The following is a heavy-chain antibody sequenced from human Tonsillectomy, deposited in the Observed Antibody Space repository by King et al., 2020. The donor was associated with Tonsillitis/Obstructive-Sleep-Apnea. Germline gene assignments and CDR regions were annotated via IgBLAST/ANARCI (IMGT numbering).Heavy chain of an antibody. J-gene: IGHJ4*02. CDR2: IWDDGSNK. CDR3: ASFYGDYGHFDY. D-gene: IGHD4-17*01. V-gene: IGHV3-33*01. Sequence: VQLVESGGVVVQPGRSLRLSCAASGVTFSSDGMHWVRQAPGKVMEWVAGIWDDGSNKYYADSVKGQFTLSSDNSKNTLYLQMNSLRAEETAVYYCASFYGDYGHFDYWGQGTLVTVSS. CDR1: GVTFSSDG.